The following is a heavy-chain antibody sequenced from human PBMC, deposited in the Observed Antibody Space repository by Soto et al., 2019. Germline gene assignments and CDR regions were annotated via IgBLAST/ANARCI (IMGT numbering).Heavy chain of an antibody. CDR3: ARDHGNWGSGDNTYYFDY. D-gene: IGHD7-27*01. J-gene: IGHJ4*02. CDR1: GGSISSGGYY. CDR2: IYYSGST. V-gene: IGHV4-31*03. Sequence: SETLSLTCTVSGGSISSGGYYWSWIRQHPGKGLEWIGYIYYSGSTYYNPSLKSRVTISVDTSKNQFSLKLSSVTAADTAVYYCARDHGNWGSGDNTYYFDYWGQGTLVTVSS.